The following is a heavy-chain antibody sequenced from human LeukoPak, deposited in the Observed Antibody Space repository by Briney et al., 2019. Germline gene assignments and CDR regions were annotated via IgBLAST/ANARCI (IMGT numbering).Heavy chain of an antibody. V-gene: IGHV3-15*01. CDR3: TTDFGVSGYYVD. CDR2: IKRKNDGGTT. CDR1: GFTVSSNS. J-gene: IGHJ4*02. D-gene: IGHD3-22*01. Sequence: GGSLRLSCTVSGFTVSSNSMSWVRQAPGKGLEWVGRIKRKNDGGTTDYSAPVKGRFTISRDDSQNTLYLQMNSLKTEDTAIYYCTTDFGVSGYYVDWGQGTLVTVSS.